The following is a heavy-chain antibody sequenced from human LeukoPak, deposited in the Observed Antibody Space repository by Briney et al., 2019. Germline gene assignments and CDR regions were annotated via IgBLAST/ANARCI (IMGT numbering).Heavy chain of an antibody. CDR3: ARGVRFCSGGTCYSDWFGP. D-gene: IGHD2-15*01. V-gene: IGHV4-30-2*01. J-gene: IGHJ5*02. CDR2: IYHSGST. Sequence: SQTLSLTCAVSGDSISSGGYSWSWIRQPPGKGLEWVGFIYHSGSTYYNPSLKSRVTISLDGSKNQFSLALTSVTAADTAVYYCARGVRFCSGGTCYSDWFGPWGPGTLVTVSS. CDR1: GDSISSGGYS.